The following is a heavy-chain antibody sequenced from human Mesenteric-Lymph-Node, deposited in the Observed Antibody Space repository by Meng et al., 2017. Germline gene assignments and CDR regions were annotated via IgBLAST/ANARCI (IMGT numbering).Heavy chain of an antibody. J-gene: IGHJ4*02. CDR1: GFTFDDYG. CDR2: INWNGGST. Sequence: GESLKISCAASGFTFDDYGMSWVRQAPGKGLEWVSGINWNGGSTGYADSVKGRCTISRDNAKNSLYLQMNSLRAEDTALYYCARVDIEIGEYGSGRRVSWTHFDYWGQGTPVTVSS. D-gene: IGHD3-10*01. V-gene: IGHV3-20*04. CDR3: ARVDIEIGEYGSGRRVSWTHFDY.